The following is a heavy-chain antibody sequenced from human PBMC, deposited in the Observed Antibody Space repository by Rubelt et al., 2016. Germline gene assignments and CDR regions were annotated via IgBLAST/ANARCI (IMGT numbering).Heavy chain of an antibody. D-gene: IGHD3-22*01. CDR3: ASESEYHNSGGYYPY. J-gene: IGHJ4*02. CDR1: GYTFTGYY. V-gene: IGHV1-2*02. CDR2: INADSGGT. Sequence: QVQLVQSGAEVKKPGASVKVSCKASGYTFTGYYMHWVRQAPGQGLEWMGWINADSGGTNYAQKVQGESAMTRDTSIVTAYMSVRLRMSDDTGVYSGASESEYHNSGGYYPYWGQGTLVTVSS.